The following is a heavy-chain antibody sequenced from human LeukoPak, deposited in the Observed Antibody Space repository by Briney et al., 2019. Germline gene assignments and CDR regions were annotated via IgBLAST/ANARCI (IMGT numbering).Heavy chain of an antibody. D-gene: IGHD6-13*01. CDR1: GFTFSGYT. CDR3: AKDGFLLTFSIAAAGTGGYFDY. J-gene: IGHJ4*02. CDR2: ISSSSSYI. V-gene: IGHV3-21*01. Sequence: GGSLRLSCAASGFTFSGYTMNWVRQAPGKGLEWVSSISSSSSYIYYADSLKGRFTISRDNSKNTLYLQMNSLRAEDTAVYYCAKDGFLLTFSIAAAGTGGYFDYWGQGTLVTVSS.